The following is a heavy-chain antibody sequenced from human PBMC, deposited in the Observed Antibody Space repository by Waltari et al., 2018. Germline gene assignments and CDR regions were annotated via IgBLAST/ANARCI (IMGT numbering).Heavy chain of an antibody. V-gene: IGHV3-23*01. Sequence: EVEVLESGGGLVQPGGSLGLTCAASGFTFSRFAMNWVRQAPGKGREWVTGMNGYGENTYYADSVGGRFTISRDNSKNTMKVEMNSLRAEDTAVYYCAKAHFYDSSGHIEHWSQGTLVTGSS. CDR3: AKAHFYDSSGHIEH. CDR1: GFTFSRFA. CDR2: MNGYGENT. D-gene: IGHD3-22*01. J-gene: IGHJ5*02.